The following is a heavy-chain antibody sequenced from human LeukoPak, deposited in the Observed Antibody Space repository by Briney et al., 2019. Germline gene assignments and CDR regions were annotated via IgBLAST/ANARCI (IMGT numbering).Heavy chain of an antibody. D-gene: IGHD5-12*01. Sequence: SVTVSCKASGGTFSSYAISWVRQAPGQGLEWMGRIIPILGIANYAQKFQGRVTITADKSTSTAYMELSSLRSEDTAVYYCAXXXXXXXXXXXILGYSGSTTLGYWGQGTLVTVSS. CDR2: IIPILGIA. CDR1: GGTFSSYA. CDR3: AXXXXXXXXXXXILGYSGSTTLGY. V-gene: IGHV1-69*04. J-gene: IGHJ4*02.